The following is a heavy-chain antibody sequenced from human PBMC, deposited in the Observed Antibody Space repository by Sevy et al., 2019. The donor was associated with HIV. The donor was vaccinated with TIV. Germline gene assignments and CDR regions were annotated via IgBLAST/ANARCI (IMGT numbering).Heavy chain of an antibody. V-gene: IGHV3-21*01. CDR2: ISSSSKNI. CDR1: GFIFSSYS. CDR3: ARDPAIAAAVTFDY. Sequence: GGSLRLSCAASGFIFSSYSINWVRQAPGKGLEWVSSISSSSKNIYYADSVKGRFTISRDNAKNSLYLQMNSLRAEDTAVYYCARDPAIAAAVTFDYWGQGTLVTVSS. D-gene: IGHD6-13*01. J-gene: IGHJ4*02.